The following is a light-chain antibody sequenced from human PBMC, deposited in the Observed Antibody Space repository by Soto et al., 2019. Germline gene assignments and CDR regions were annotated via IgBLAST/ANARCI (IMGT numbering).Light chain of an antibody. CDR3: QQYGSSPTWT. CDR1: QSVSSSY. V-gene: IGKV3-20*01. J-gene: IGKJ1*01. Sequence: EIVLTQSPGTLSLSPGERATLSCRARQSVSSSYLAWYQQKPGQAPRLLIYGASSRATGIPDRFSGSGSRTDFTLTISRLEPEDFAVYYCQQYGSSPTWTFGQGTKVEIK. CDR2: GAS.